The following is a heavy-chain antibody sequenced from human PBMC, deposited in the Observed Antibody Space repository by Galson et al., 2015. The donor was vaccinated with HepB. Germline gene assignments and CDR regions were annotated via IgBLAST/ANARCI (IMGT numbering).Heavy chain of an antibody. CDR2: VSFDGFDK. Sequence: SLSLSCSASGFTFTSYTMHWVRQAPGKGLEWVAVVSFDGFDKYYTDSVQGRFTISRDNSNNTLHLQLDSLRTEDTAVYYCVRDSWGKYYDTNGRLYWGRGTLVTVSS. CDR3: VRDSWGKYYDTNGRLY. J-gene: IGHJ4*02. D-gene: IGHD2-8*01. CDR1: GFTFTSYT. V-gene: IGHV3-30-3*01.